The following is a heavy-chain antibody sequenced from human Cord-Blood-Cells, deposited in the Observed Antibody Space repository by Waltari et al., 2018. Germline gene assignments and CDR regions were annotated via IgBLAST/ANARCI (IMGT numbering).Heavy chain of an antibody. V-gene: IGHV4-34*01. D-gene: IGHD4-17*01. CDR3: ARPGNDYGDYGYYFDY. Sequence: QVQLQQWGAGLLKPSETLSLTCAVYGGSFSGYYWSWIRQPPGKGLEWIGEINHSGSTNDNPSLKSRVTISVDTSKNQFSLKLSSVTAADTAVYYCARPGNDYGDYGYYFDYWGQGTLVTVSS. J-gene: IGHJ4*02. CDR2: INHSGST. CDR1: GGSFSGYY.